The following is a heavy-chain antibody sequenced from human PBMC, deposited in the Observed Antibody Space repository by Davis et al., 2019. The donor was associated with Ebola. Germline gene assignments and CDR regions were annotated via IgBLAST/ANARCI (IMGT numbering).Heavy chain of an antibody. V-gene: IGHV1-2*06. Sequence: AASVKVSCKASGYTFTSYYMHWVRQAPGRGLEWMGRINPHSGATNYAQKFQGRVTMTRDTSISTAYMELSRLRSDDTAVYYCARVPHYGVGHGMDVWGKGTTVTVSS. CDR2: INPHSGAT. D-gene: IGHD3-16*01. CDR1: GYTFTSYY. J-gene: IGHJ6*04. CDR3: ARVPHYGVGHGMDV.